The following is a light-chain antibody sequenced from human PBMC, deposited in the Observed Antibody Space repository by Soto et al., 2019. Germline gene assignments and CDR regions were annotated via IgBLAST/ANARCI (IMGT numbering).Light chain of an antibody. CDR1: SSNIGAGYD. Sequence: QSVLTQPPSVSGAPGQRVTISCTGSSSNIGAGYDVHWYQHLPGTAPKHLIYGNSNRPSGVPDRFSGSKSGTSASLAITGLQAEDEADYYCQSYDTMYVFGTGTKVTVL. V-gene: IGLV1-40*01. CDR3: QSYDTMYV. CDR2: GNS. J-gene: IGLJ1*01.